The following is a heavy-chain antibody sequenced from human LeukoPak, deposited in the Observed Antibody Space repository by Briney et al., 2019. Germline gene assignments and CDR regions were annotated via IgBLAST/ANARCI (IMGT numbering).Heavy chain of an antibody. CDR2: IYHSGST. J-gene: IGHJ4*02. CDR1: GYSISSGYY. V-gene: IGHV4-38-2*02. Sequence: SETLSLTCTVSGYSISSGYYWGWIRQPPGKGLEWIGSIYHSGSTYYNPSLKSRVTISVDTPKNQFSLKLSSVTAADTAVYYCARVVGEIDYWGQGTLVTVS. CDR3: ARVVGEIDY.